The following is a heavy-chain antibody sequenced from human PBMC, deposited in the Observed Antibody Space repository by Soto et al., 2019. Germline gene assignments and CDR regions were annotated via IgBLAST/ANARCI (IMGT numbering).Heavy chain of an antibody. CDR2: IYYSGST. CDR1: DGSISSYY. J-gene: IGHJ4*02. V-gene: IGHV4-59*08. D-gene: IGHD1-7*01. CDR3: ASSQTTSFDY. Sequence: PSETLSLTCTVPDGSISSYYWSWIRQPPGKGLEWIGYIYYSGSTNYNPSLKSRVTISVDTSKNQFSLKLSSVTAADTAVYYCASSQTTSFDYWGQGTLVTVSS.